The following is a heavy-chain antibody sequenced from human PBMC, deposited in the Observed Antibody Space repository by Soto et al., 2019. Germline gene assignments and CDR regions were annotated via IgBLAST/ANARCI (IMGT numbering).Heavy chain of an antibody. D-gene: IGHD1-26*01. CDR3: ARVRGGGPFDD. CDR2: IYYSGYTKT. V-gene: IGHV4-59*08. Sequence: ETLSLTCTVSGGSTSSYYWSWIRQSPGKGLEWIGHIYYSGYTKTNYNPSLKSRVTISVDTSKNQFSLKLTSVTAADTAVYYCARVRGGGPFDDWGQGTLVTVSS. CDR1: GGSTSSYY. J-gene: IGHJ4*02.